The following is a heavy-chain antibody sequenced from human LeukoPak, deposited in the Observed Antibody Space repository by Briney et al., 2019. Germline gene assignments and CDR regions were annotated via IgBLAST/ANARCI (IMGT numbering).Heavy chain of an antibody. CDR3: ARGGYCSSTSCSFHNWFDP. CDR2: MYPNSGNT. Sequence: GASVKVSCKASGYTFTSYDINWVRQATGQGLEWMGWMYPNSGNTGYAQKFQGRVTMTRNTSISTAYMELSSLRSEDTAVYYCARGGYCSSTSCSFHNWFDPWGQGTLVTVSS. D-gene: IGHD2-2*01. V-gene: IGHV1-8*01. J-gene: IGHJ5*02. CDR1: GYTFTSYD.